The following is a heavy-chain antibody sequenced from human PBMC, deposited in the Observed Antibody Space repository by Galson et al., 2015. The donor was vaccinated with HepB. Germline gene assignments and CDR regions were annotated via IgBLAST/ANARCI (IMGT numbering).Heavy chain of an antibody. J-gene: IGHJ4*02. CDR1: GFTFSSYA. Sequence: SLRLSCAASGFTFSSYAMSWVRQAPGKGLEWVSAISGSGGSTYYADSVEGRFTISRDNSKNTLYLQMNSLRAEDTAVYYCAKDRLPVYYYDSSGYLDYWGQGTLVTVSS. D-gene: IGHD3-22*01. CDR3: AKDRLPVYYYDSSGYLDY. CDR2: ISGSGGST. V-gene: IGHV3-23*01.